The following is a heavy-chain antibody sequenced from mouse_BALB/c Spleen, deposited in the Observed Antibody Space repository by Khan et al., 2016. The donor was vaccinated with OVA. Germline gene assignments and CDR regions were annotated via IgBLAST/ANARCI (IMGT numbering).Heavy chain of an antibody. J-gene: IGHJ3*01. CDR2: VSTGGSYT. CDR1: GFTFSTYG. D-gene: IGHD1-1*01. Sequence: EVELVESGGDLVKPGGSLKLSCAASGFTFSTYGMSWVRQTPDKRLEWVATVSTGGSYTYYPDSVKGRFTISRDNAKNTLYLQMSGLKSEDTAMFYCTRLAYYYESEGLAYWDQGTLVNVAA. CDR3: TRLAYYYESEGLAY. V-gene: IGHV5-6*01.